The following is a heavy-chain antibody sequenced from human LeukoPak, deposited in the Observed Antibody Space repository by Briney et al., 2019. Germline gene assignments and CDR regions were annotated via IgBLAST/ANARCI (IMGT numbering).Heavy chain of an antibody. CDR2: ISGSGGST. V-gene: IGHV3-23*01. Sequence: GGSLRLSCAASGFTFSSYAMSWVRQAPGKGLEWVSAISGSGGSTYYADSVKGRFTISRDNSKNTLYLQMNSLRAEDTAVYYCAKDNVGIAVAALGHYFDYWGQGTLVTVSS. D-gene: IGHD6-19*01. CDR3: AKDNVGIAVAALGHYFDY. J-gene: IGHJ4*02. CDR1: GFTFSSYA.